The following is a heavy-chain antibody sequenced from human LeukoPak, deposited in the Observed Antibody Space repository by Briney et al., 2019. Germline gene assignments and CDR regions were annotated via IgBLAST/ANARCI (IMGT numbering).Heavy chain of an antibody. CDR1: GYTFTSYG. V-gene: IGHV1-18*01. Sequence: GASVKVSCEASGYTFTSYGISWVRQAPGQGLEWMGWISAYNGNTNYAQKLQGRVTMTTDTSTSTAYMELRSLRSDDTAVYYCARGRDKRSRAYSGSFWFDPWGQGTLVTVSS. J-gene: IGHJ5*02. CDR2: ISAYNGNT. D-gene: IGHD6-13*01. CDR3: ARGRDKRSRAYSGSFWFDP.